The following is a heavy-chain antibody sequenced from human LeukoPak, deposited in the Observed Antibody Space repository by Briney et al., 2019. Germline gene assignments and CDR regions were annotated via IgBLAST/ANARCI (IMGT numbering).Heavy chain of an antibody. Sequence: ASVKVSCKASGYTFTGYYMHWVRQAPGQGLEWMGWINPNSGGTNCAQKFQGRVTMTRETSISTAYMELSRLRSDDTAVYYCARDVRDDYGDYDGDAFDIWGQGTMVTVSS. D-gene: IGHD4-17*01. J-gene: IGHJ3*02. CDR2: INPNSGGT. CDR1: GYTFTGYY. V-gene: IGHV1-2*02. CDR3: ARDVRDDYGDYDGDAFDI.